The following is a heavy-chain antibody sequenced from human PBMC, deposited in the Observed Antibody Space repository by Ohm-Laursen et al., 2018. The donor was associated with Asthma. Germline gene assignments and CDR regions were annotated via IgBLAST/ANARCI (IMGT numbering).Heavy chain of an antibody. CDR2: ISADNVNT. J-gene: IGHJ5*02. V-gene: IGHV1-3*01. CDR1: GYTFTSYA. CDR3: ARTGCDILTGYCLGWFDP. Sequence: ASVKVSCKASGYTFTSYAMHWVRQVPGQRLEWMGYISADNVNTKYSQRFQGRLTITRDTSARTAYMELSSLRSEDTAIYYCARTGCDILTGYCLGWFDPWGQGTLVTVSS. D-gene: IGHD3-9*01.